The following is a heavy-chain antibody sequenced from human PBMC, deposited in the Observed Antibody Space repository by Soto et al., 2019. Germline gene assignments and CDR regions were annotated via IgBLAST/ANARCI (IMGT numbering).Heavy chain of an antibody. CDR1: GGSISSGDYY. CDR3: ARALNYYDSSRVHFDY. Sequence: LSLTCTVSGGSISSGDYYWSWIRQPPGKGLEWIGYIYYSGSTYYNPSLKSRVTISVDTSKNQFSLKLSSVTAADTAVYYCARALNYYDSSRVHFDYWGQGTLVTVSS. D-gene: IGHD3-22*01. V-gene: IGHV4-30-4*01. CDR2: IYYSGST. J-gene: IGHJ4*02.